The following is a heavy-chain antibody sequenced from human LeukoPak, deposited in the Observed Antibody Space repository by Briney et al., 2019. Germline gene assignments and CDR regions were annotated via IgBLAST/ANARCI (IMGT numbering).Heavy chain of an antibody. CDR1: GFTFSRYA. D-gene: IGHD5-12*01. V-gene: IGHV3-23*01. CDR3: ARDLRGYSGYDSDF. J-gene: IGHJ4*02. Sequence: GGSLRLSCAASGFTFSRYAMSWVRLAPAKGLEWVSVISGSGGNTHYADSVKGRFTISRDKSKNTLYLQMNSLRAEDTAVYYCARDLRGYSGYDSDFWGQGTLVTVSS. CDR2: ISGSGGNT.